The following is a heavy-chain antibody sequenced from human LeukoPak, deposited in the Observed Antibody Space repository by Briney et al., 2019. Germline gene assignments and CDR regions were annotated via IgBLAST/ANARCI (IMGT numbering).Heavy chain of an antibody. V-gene: IGHV3-48*03. Sequence: GGSLRLSCAASGFTPSSYEMNWVRQAPGKGLEWVSYISSSGSTIYYADSVKGRFTISRDNAKNSLYLQMNSLRAEDTAVYYCARVSHYSSSCFDYWGQGTLVTVSS. CDR2: ISSSGSTI. CDR3: ARVSHYSSSCFDY. J-gene: IGHJ4*02. CDR1: GFTPSSYE. D-gene: IGHD6-13*01.